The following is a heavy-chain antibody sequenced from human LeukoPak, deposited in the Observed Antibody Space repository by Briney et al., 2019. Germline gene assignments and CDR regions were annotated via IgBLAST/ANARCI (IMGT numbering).Heavy chain of an antibody. CDR3: ARDATVVTPTWFDP. V-gene: IGHV3-20*04. D-gene: IGHD4-23*01. CDR2: INWNGGST. CDR1: GFTFDDYG. J-gene: IGHJ5*02. Sequence: PGGSLRLSCAASGFTFDDYGMSWVRQAPGKGLEWVSGINWNGGSTGYADSVKGRFTISRDNAKSSLYLQMNSLRAEDTALYYCARDATVVTPTWFDPWGQGTLVTVSS.